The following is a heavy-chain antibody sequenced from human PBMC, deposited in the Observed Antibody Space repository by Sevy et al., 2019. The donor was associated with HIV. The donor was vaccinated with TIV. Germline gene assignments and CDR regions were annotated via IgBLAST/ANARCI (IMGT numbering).Heavy chain of an antibody. CDR1: GGTFSSYG. Sequence: ASAKVSCKASGGTFSSYGISWVRQAPGQGLEWMGGIIPILGTVNYAQKFQGRVTITADESTKTAYMELSSLGSEDTTVYYCARGGGNGWYYFDYWGQETLVTVSS. CDR3: ARGGGNGWYYFDY. J-gene: IGHJ4*02. CDR2: IIPILGTV. D-gene: IGHD6-19*01. V-gene: IGHV1-69*13.